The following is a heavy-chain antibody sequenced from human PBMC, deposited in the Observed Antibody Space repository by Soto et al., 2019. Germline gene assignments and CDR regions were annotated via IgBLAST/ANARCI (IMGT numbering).Heavy chain of an antibody. CDR1: GFTFSNYW. CDR3: ARVRNGEYSFDY. CDR2: INPTGSGT. V-gene: IGHV3-74*01. D-gene: IGHD3-10*01. J-gene: IGHJ4*02. Sequence: EVQLVESGGGLVQPGGSLRLSCAASGFTFSNYWMHWVRQAPGKGLVWVSRINPTGSGTSYADSVKGRFSISRDNAADTLALRMNSLRGEDTAVYYCARVRNGEYSFDYWGQGTLVTVSS.